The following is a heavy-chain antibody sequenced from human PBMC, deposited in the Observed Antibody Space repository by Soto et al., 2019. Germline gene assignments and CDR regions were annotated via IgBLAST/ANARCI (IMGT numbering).Heavy chain of an antibody. CDR3: AAGQQNGYDVKGWLHP. D-gene: IGHD5-18*01. Sequence: EVQLLESGGGLVRPGGTLRLSCAASGFTFNIYAMNWVRQAPGKGLEWVSGISGSGSSTYHAESVKGRFITSRDNSENTLYLQMNSLRVEDTDVYYCAAGQQNGYDVKGWLHPCGQGTLVTVSS. CDR1: GFTFNIYA. J-gene: IGHJ5*02. CDR2: ISGSGSST. V-gene: IGHV3-23*01.